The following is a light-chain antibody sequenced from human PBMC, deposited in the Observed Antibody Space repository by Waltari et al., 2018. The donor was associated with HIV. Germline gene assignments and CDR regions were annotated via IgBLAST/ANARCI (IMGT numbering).Light chain of an antibody. J-gene: IGKJ2*01. Sequence: DIQVTQSPSSLSASIGDRVTITCRASQGINTYLSWYQQKPGKAPRLLIHTASSLHAGVPSRFSGSRSGTNFTLTISSLQPEDFATYYCLQTYSFPFTFGHGATVDIK. CDR3: LQTYSFPFT. CDR2: TAS. CDR1: QGINTY. V-gene: IGKV1-39*01.